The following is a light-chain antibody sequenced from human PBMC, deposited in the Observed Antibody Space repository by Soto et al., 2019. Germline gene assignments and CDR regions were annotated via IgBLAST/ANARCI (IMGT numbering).Light chain of an antibody. CDR3: QQSYSSPES. V-gene: IGKV1-39*01. J-gene: IGKJ1*01. CDR1: QSISNY. Sequence: DIRMTQSPSSLSASVGDRVTITCRASQSISNYLNWYQQKPGKAPNLLIYAASSLLSGVPSRFSGGGSGTDFTLTISSLQPEDFATYYCQQSYSSPESFGQGTKVEIK. CDR2: AAS.